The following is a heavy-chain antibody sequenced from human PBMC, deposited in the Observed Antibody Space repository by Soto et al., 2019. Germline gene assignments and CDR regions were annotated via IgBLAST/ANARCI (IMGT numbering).Heavy chain of an antibody. Sequence: KQSPTLSLTCAISGDSVSSNSAAWNWIRQSPSRGLEWLGRTYYRSKWYNDYAVSVKSRITINPDTSKNQFSLQLNSVTPEDTAVYYCARGGHCSGGSCYLFAYYYYGMDVWGQGTTVTVSS. CDR2: TYYRSKWYN. J-gene: IGHJ6*02. D-gene: IGHD2-15*01. CDR3: ARGGHCSGGSCYLFAYYYYGMDV. V-gene: IGHV6-1*01. CDR1: GDSVSSNSAA.